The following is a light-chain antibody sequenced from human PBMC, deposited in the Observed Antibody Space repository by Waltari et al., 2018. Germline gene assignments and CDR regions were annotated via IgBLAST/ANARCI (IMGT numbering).Light chain of an antibody. J-gene: IGLJ3*02. V-gene: IGLV1-47*01. Sequence: QSVLTQPPSASATPGQRVTISCSGSSCNIENHWVYWYQQLPGTAPKLLIYKNNQRPSGVPDRFSGSKSGTSASLAISGLRSEDEADYYCAAWDDCLSSVVFGGGTKLTAL. CDR2: KNN. CDR1: SCNIENHW. CDR3: AAWDDCLSSVV.